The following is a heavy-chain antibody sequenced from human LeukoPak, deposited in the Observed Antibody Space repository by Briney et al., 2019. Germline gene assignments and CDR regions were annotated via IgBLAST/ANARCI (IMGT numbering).Heavy chain of an antibody. CDR3: ARLRGLGRWLQLNNWFDP. J-gene: IGHJ5*02. Sequence: PSETLSLTCTVSGGSISSSSYYLGWIRQPPGKGLEWIGSIYYSGSTYYNPSLKSRVTISVDTSKNQFSLKLSSVTAADTAVYYCARLRGLGRWLQLNNWFDPWGQGTLVTVSS. CDR1: GGSISSSSYY. CDR2: IYYSGST. V-gene: IGHV4-39*07. D-gene: IGHD5-24*01.